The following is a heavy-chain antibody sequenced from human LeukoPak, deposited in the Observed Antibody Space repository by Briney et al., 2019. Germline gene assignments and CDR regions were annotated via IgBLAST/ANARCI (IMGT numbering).Heavy chain of an antibody. J-gene: IGHJ4*02. D-gene: IGHD3-9*01. CDR2: IAASGTT. CDR3: ARFPYFEGFDY. Sequence: NPSETLSLTCSVSGGSIESYYWSWIRQPPGKGLEFIGYIAASGTTKHDPSLKSRVTLSMDTSKNQFSLKLRSVTAADTAVYFCARFPYFEGFDYWGQGTQVIVSS. CDR1: GGSIESYY. V-gene: IGHV4-4*08.